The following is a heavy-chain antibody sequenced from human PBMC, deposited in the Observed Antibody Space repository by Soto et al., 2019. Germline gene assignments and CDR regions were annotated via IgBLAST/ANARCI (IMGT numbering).Heavy chain of an antibody. V-gene: IGHV3-21*01. CDR3: ARAEVRVVPAAMVHYYYYMDV. J-gene: IGHJ6*03. D-gene: IGHD2-2*01. Sequence: GSLRLSCAASGFTFSSYSMNWVRQAPGKGLEWVSSISSSSSYIYYADSVKGRFTISRDNAKNSLYLQMNSLRAEDTAVYYCARAEVRVVPAAMVHYYYYMDVWGKGTTVTVSS. CDR2: ISSSSSYI. CDR1: GFTFSSYS.